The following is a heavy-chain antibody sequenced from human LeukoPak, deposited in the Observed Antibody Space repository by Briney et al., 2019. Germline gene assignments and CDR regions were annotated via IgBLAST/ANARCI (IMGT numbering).Heavy chain of an antibody. V-gene: IGHV4-59*01. CDR1: GGSISPYY. D-gene: IGHD1-1*01. J-gene: IGHJ4*02. CDR3: ARVGDWNDLVY. CDR2: ILYSGTT. Sequence: PSGTLSLTCTASGGSISPYYWSWIRQTPGKGLEWIGYILYSGTTTNYNPSLKSRVTISVDTSKNQFSLKLSSVTAADTAVYYCARVGDWNDLVYWGQGTLVTVSS.